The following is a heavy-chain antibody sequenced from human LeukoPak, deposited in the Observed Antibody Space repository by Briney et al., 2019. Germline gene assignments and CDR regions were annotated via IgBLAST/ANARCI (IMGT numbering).Heavy chain of an antibody. D-gene: IGHD6-13*01. Sequence: PGGSLRLPCAASGFTFSSYWMHWVRQAPGKGLVWVSRINSDGSSTNYADSVKGRFTISRDNAKNTLYLQMNSLRAEDTAVYYCARDWYSSSLLYWGQGTLVTVSS. CDR2: INSDGSST. CDR3: ARDWYSSSLLY. J-gene: IGHJ4*02. CDR1: GFTFSSYW. V-gene: IGHV3-74*01.